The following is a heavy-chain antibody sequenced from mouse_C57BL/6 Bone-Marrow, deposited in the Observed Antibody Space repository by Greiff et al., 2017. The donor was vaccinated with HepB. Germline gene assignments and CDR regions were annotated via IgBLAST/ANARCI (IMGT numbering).Heavy chain of an antibody. J-gene: IGHJ3*01. Sequence: VQLKQSGAELVRPGASVKLSCTASGFNIKDDYMHWVKQRPEQGLEWIGWIDPENGDTEYASKFQGKATITADTSSNTAYMQLSSLTYEDSAVYYCAREVTTVVASDAYWGQGTLVTVSA. CDR3: AREVTTVVASDAY. D-gene: IGHD1-1*01. V-gene: IGHV14-4*01. CDR2: IDPENGDT. CDR1: GFNIKDDY.